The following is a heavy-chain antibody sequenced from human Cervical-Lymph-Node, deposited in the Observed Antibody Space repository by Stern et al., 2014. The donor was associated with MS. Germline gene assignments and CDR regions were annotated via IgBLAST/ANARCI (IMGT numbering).Heavy chain of an antibody. CDR3: ARSRFWSYYSNRELDY. CDR1: GGTFSSYA. J-gene: IGHJ4*02. D-gene: IGHD1-26*01. V-gene: IGHV1-69*01. Sequence: VQLLESGAEVKKPGSSVKVSCKASGGTFSSYAISWVRQAPGQGLEWMGGIIPIFGTANYAQKFQGRVTITADESTSTAYMELSSLRSEDTAVYYCARSRFWSYYSNRELDYWGQGTLVTVSS. CDR2: IIPIFGTA.